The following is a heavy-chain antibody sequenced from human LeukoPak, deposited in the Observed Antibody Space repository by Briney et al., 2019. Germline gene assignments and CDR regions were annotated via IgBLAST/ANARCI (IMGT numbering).Heavy chain of an antibody. V-gene: IGHV4-59*01. D-gene: IGHD3-10*01. J-gene: IGHJ5*02. CDR1: GGSFSGYY. Sequence: SETLSLTCAVYGGSFSGYYWSWIRQPPGKGLEWIGYIYYSGSTNYNPSLKSRVTISVDTSKNQFSLKLSSVTAADTAVYYCARGYYYGSVSNWFDPWGQGTLVTVSS. CDR2: IYYSGST. CDR3: ARGYYYGSVSNWFDP.